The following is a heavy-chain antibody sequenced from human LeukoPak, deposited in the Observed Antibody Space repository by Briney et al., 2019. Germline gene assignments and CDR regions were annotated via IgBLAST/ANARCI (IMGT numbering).Heavy chain of an antibody. Sequence: SETLSLTCAVYGGSITGYYWGWIRQTPGRGLEWVGEIHYTGATSYNPSLKSRATISTDTSKNQFSLGLSSVTAADTAVYYCARGNILTGYCFDFWGQGALVTVS. CDR2: IHYTGAT. J-gene: IGHJ4*02. CDR3: ARGNILTGYCFDF. V-gene: IGHV4-34*01. D-gene: IGHD3-9*01. CDR1: GGSITGYY.